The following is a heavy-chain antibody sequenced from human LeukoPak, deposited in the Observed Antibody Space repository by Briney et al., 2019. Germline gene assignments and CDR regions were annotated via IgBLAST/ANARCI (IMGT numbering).Heavy chain of an antibody. J-gene: IGHJ6*02. CDR3: TVRDYYYYGMDV. CDR1: GFTFSSYW. CDR2: IKSKTDGGTT. Sequence: GGSLRLSCAASGFTFSSYWMSWVRQAPGKGLEWVGRIKSKTDGGTTDYAAPVKGRFTISRDDSKNTLYLQMNSLKTEDTAVYYCTVRDYYYYGMDVWGQGTTVTVSS. V-gene: IGHV3-15*01.